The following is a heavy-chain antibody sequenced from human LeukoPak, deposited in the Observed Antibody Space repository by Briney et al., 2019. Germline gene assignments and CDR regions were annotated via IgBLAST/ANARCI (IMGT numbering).Heavy chain of an antibody. D-gene: IGHD2-2*02. V-gene: IGHV1-2*02. Sequence: ASVKASCKASGYTFTGYYMHWVRQAPGQGLEWMGWINPNSGGTNYAQKFQGRVTMTRDTSISTAYMELSRLRSDDTAVYYCASYCSSTSCYSNDAFDIWGQGTMVTVSS. J-gene: IGHJ3*02. CDR3: ASYCSSTSCYSNDAFDI. CDR2: INPNSGGT. CDR1: GYTFTGYY.